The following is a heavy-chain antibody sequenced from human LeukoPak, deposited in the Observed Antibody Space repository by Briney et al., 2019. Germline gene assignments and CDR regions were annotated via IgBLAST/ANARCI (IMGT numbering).Heavy chain of an antibody. V-gene: IGHV4-59*08. CDR1: GGSISSYY. Sequence: PSETLSPTCTVSGGSISSYYWSWIRQPPGKGLEWIGYIYYSGSTNYNPSLKSRVTISVDTSKNQFSLKLSSVTAADTAVYYCARLDLGYCSGGSCYSDWFDPWGQGTLVTVSS. CDR2: IYYSGST. J-gene: IGHJ5*02. CDR3: ARLDLGYCSGGSCYSDWFDP. D-gene: IGHD2-15*01.